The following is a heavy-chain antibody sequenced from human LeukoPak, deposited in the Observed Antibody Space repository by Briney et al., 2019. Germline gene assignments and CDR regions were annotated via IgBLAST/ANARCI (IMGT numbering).Heavy chain of an antibody. Sequence: GASVKVSCKASGYTFTSYGISWVRQATGQGLEWMGWMNPNSGNTGYAQKFQGRVTMTRNTSISTAYMELSSLRSEDTAVYYCARRQQLYYYYYYYYMDVWGKGTTVTVSS. J-gene: IGHJ6*03. CDR1: GYTFTSYG. CDR3: ARRQQLYYYYYYYYMDV. CDR2: MNPNSGNT. V-gene: IGHV1-8*02. D-gene: IGHD6-13*01.